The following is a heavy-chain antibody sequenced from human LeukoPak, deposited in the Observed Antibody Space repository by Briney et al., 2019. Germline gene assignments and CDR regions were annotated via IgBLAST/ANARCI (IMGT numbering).Heavy chain of an antibody. D-gene: IGHD3-22*01. CDR3: ATPIPQYSSGYNDAFDI. CDR2: FDPEDGET. Sequence: ASVNVSCKVSGYTLTELSMHWVRQAPGKGLEWMGGFDPEDGETIYAQKFQGRVTMTEDTSTDTAYMELSSLRSEDTAVYYCATPIPQYSSGYNDAFDIWGQGTMVTVSS. J-gene: IGHJ3*02. CDR1: GYTLTELS. V-gene: IGHV1-24*01.